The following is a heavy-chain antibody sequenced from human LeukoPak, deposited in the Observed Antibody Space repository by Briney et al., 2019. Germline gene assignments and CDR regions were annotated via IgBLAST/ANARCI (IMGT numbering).Heavy chain of an antibody. Sequence: GRSLRLSCAASGFTFSGYGMHWVRQAPGKGLEWVAVIWYDGSNKYYADSVKGRFTISRDNSKNTLYLQMNSLRDEDTAVYYCARGSIYTYYYDSSGYYFDWGQGTLVTVSS. CDR1: GFTFSGYG. CDR3: ARGSIYTYYYDSSGYYFD. CDR2: IWYDGSNK. J-gene: IGHJ4*02. V-gene: IGHV3-33*01. D-gene: IGHD3-22*01.